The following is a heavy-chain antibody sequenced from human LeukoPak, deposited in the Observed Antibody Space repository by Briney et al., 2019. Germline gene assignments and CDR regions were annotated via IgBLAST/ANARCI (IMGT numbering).Heavy chain of an antibody. V-gene: IGHV4-39*07. D-gene: IGHD3-10*01. CDR1: GGSISSSSYY. J-gene: IGHJ4*02. CDR2: IYYSGST. Sequence: SETLSLTCTVSGGSISSSSYYWGWIRQPPGKGLEWIGSIYYSGSTYYNPSLKSRVTISVDTSKNQFSLKLSSVTAADTAVYYCARDRPPRWFGESKATFDYWGQGTLVTVSS. CDR3: ARDRPPRWFGESKATFDY.